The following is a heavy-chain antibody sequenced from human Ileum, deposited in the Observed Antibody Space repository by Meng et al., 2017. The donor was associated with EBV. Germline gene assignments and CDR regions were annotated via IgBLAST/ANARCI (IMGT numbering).Heavy chain of an antibody. CDR2: INTLNGHT. V-gene: IGHV1-3*04. Sequence: QLVQFGTDVNKPGASVKLSFETSGYSFVAYAIHWVRQAPGQGLEWMGWINTLNGHTEYSQKFQGSVTITSDTSASTVYMELHSLRSQDTAVYYCARRASQGVDPWGQGTLVTVSS. CDR3: ARRASQGVDP. J-gene: IGHJ5*02. CDR1: GYSFVAYA.